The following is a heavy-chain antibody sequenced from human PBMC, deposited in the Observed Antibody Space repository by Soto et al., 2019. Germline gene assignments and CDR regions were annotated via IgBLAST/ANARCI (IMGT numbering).Heavy chain of an antibody. Sequence: QVQLQESGPGLVKPSETLSLTCTVSGGSISTYFWSWVRQPPGKGLEWIGYIYYSGETNYNPSVKSRVTISVDRTKNQFSLKLSSVTAADTAVYYCARDQGGEFLKGSGMDVWGQGTTVTVSS. J-gene: IGHJ6*02. CDR2: IYYSGET. D-gene: IGHD3-10*01. CDR1: GGSISTYF. V-gene: IGHV4-59*01. CDR3: ARDQGGEFLKGSGMDV.